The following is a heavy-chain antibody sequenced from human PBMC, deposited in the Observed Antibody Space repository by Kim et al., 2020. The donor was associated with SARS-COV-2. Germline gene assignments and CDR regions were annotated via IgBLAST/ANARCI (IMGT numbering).Heavy chain of an antibody. CDR3: ARDRGIEGPDYYYYYGLDV. D-gene: IGHD1-26*01. Sequence: ASVKVSCKASGYTFTSYYMHWVRQAPGQGLEWMGRINPSGGSTSYAQKFQGRVTMTRDTSTSTGYMELSRLRSEDTAVYYCARDRGIEGPDYYYYYGLDVWGQGTTVTVSS. CDR2: INPSGGST. CDR1: GYTFTSYY. J-gene: IGHJ6*02. V-gene: IGHV1-46*01.